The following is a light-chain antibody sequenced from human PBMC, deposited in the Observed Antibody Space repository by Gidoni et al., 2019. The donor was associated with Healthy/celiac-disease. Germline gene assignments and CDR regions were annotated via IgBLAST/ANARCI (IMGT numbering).Light chain of an antibody. CDR3: MQALQTPT. CDR2: LGS. V-gene: IGKV2-28*01. J-gene: IGKJ4*01. Sequence: QKPGQSPQLLIYLGSTRASGVPDRFSGSGSGTDFTLTISRVEAEDVGVYYCMQALQTPTFGGXTKVEIK.